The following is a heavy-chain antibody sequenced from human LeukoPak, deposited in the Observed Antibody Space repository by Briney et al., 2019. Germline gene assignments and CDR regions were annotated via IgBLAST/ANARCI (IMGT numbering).Heavy chain of an antibody. D-gene: IGHD6-6*01. CDR3: ARHPLSSIAALDY. CDR1: GGSFSGYY. J-gene: IGHJ4*02. CDR2: INHSGST. V-gene: IGHV4-34*01. Sequence: SETLSLTCAVYGGSFSGYYWSWIRQPPGRGLEWIGEINHSGSTNYNPSLKSRVTISVDTTKNQFSLKLSSVTAADTAVYYCARHPLSSIAALDYWGQGTLVTVSS.